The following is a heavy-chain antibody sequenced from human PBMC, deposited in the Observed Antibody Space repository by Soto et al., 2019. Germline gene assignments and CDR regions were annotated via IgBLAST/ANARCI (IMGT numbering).Heavy chain of an antibody. Sequence: ASVKVSCKASGYTFTSYAMHWVRQAPGQGLEWMGWINAGNGNTKYSQKFQGRVTITRDTSASTAYMELSSLRSEDTAVYYCARENIVVAYDAFDIWGQGTMVTVSS. CDR2: INAGNGNT. V-gene: IGHV1-3*01. J-gene: IGHJ3*02. CDR1: GYTFTSYA. CDR3: ARENIVVAYDAFDI. D-gene: IGHD3-22*01.